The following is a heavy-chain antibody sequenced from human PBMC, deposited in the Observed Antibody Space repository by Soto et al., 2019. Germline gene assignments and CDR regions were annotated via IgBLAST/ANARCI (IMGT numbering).Heavy chain of an antibody. Sequence: QVQLQESGPGLVKPSQTLSLTCTVSGGSISSGGYYWSWIRQHPGKGLEWIGYIYYSGSTYYNPSLKSRVTISVDTSKNQFSLKLSSVTAADTAVYYCARLRVGGGKIYYYGMDVWGQGTTVTVSS. J-gene: IGHJ6*02. D-gene: IGHD3-16*01. CDR3: ARLRVGGGKIYYYGMDV. V-gene: IGHV4-31*03. CDR1: GGSISSGGYY. CDR2: IYYSGST.